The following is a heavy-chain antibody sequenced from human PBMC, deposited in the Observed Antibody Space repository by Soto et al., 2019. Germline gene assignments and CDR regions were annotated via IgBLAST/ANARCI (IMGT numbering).Heavy chain of an antibody. D-gene: IGHD3-22*01. CDR3: ASADYYDSSGRSAFDI. V-gene: IGHV1-46*01. Sequence: ASVKVSCKASGYTFTSYYMHWVRQAPGQGLEWMGIINPSGGSTSYAQKFQGRVTMTRDTSTSTVYMELSSLKSEDTAVYYCASADYYDSSGRSAFDIWGQGTMVTVSS. CDR2: INPSGGST. J-gene: IGHJ3*02. CDR1: GYTFTSYY.